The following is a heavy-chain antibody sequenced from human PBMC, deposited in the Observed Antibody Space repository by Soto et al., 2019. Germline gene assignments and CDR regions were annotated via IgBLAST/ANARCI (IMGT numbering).Heavy chain of an antibody. J-gene: IGHJ4*03. CDR2: IYYSGST. CDR3: TRGRSYYYDSSGYYHGYYFDY. CDR1: GGSISSGGYY. Sequence: SETLSLTCAVSGGSISSGGYYWSWIRQPPGKGLEWFGYIYYSGSTNYNPSLKSRVTISVDTSKNQFSLKLSSVTAADTAVYYCTRGRSYYYDSSGYYHGYYFDYWGQGTTVTVSS. D-gene: IGHD3-22*01. V-gene: IGHV4-61*08.